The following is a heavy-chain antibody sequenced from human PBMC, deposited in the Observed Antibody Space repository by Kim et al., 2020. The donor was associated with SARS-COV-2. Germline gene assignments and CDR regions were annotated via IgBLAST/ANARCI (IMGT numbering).Heavy chain of an antibody. J-gene: IGHJ3*01. CDR1: GDSVSSNTAA. CDR3: VRDRDGLT. D-gene: IGHD2-21*01. Sequence: SQTLSLTCAISGDSVSSNTAAWNWIRQSPSRGLEWLGRTYYRSKWYNDYAESVNSRITINPDTSKNQFSLQLNSVSPVDTAVYFCVRDRDGLTWGQGKMVTVSS. CDR2: TYYRSKWYN. V-gene: IGHV6-1*01.